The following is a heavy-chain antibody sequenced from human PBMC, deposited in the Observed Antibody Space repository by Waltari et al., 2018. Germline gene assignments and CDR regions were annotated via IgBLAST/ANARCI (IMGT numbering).Heavy chain of an antibody. D-gene: IGHD3-22*01. CDR2: IWYDGRNK. CDR3: ARPDYYDSSGYNY. J-gene: IGHJ4*02. CDR1: GFTFGSYG. Sequence: QVQLVESGGGAVQPGRALRHPCAESGFTFGSYGMHWVRPAPGKGLEWVAVIWYDGRNKYYADSVKGRFTISRDNSKNTLYLQMNSLRAEDTAVYYCARPDYYDSSGYNYWGQGTLFTVSS. V-gene: IGHV3-33*01.